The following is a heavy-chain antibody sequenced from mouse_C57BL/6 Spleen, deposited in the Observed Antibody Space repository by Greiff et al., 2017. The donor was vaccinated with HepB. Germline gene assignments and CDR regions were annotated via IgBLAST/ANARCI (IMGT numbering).Heavy chain of an antibody. CDR1: GYAFSSYW. CDR2: IYPGDGDT. D-gene: IGHD1-1*02. CDR3: ARGEALSLQVDWYFDV. Sequence: QVQLQQSGAELVKPGASVKISCKASGYAFSSYWMNWVKQRPGRGLEWIGQIYPGDGDTNYNGKLKGKATLTADKSSSTADMQLSSMTSEDSAVYFCARGEALSLQVDWYFDVWGTGTTVTVSS. V-gene: IGHV1-80*01. J-gene: IGHJ1*03.